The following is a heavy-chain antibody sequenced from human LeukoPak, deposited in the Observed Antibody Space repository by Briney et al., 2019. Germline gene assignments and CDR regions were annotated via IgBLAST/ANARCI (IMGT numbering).Heavy chain of an antibody. CDR1: GFTFTTYG. J-gene: IGHJ4*02. V-gene: IGHV3-23*01. Sequence: GGSLRLSCAASGFTFTTYGFNWVRQAPGKGLEWVSNISGSGSGGSTYYADSVKGRFTISRDNSKNTLYLQMNSLRAEDTAVYYCAKSGYNRFDYWGQGTLVTVSS. D-gene: IGHD5-24*01. CDR3: AKSGYNRFDY. CDR2: ISGSGSGGST.